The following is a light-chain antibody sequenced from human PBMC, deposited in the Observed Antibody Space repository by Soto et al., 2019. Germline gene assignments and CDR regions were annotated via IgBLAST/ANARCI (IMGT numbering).Light chain of an antibody. V-gene: IGKV1-33*01. CDR3: QQYDDLPLT. Sequence: DIQMTQSPSSLSASVGDRVTFTCQASPNINNYLNWYQQKPGKSPRLLIYDASNLETGVPSRFSGSGSETDFTVTISSLQPEDVATYYCQQYDDLPLTFGGGTKVEIK. J-gene: IGKJ4*01. CDR2: DAS. CDR1: PNINNY.